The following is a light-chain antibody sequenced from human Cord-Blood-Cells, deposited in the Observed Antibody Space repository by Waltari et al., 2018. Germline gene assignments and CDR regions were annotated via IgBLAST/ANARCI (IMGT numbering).Light chain of an antibody. Sequence: EIVLTQSPATLSLSPGERATLACRASQSVSSYLAWYQQKPGQAPRLLIYDASNRATGIPARFSGSGSGTDFTLTISSLEPEDFAVYYCQHRSNWPLTFGGGTKVEIK. J-gene: IGKJ4*01. CDR2: DAS. CDR1: QSVSSY. V-gene: IGKV3-11*01. CDR3: QHRSNWPLT.